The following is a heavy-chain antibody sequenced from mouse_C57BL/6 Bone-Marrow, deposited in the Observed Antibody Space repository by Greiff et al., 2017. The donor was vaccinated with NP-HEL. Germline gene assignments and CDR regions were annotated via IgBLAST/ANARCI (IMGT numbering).Heavy chain of an antibody. D-gene: IGHD2-14*01. J-gene: IGHJ3*01. V-gene: IGHV1-81*01. Sequence: QVQLQQSGAELARPGASVKLSCKASGYTFTSYGISWVKQRTGQGLEWIGEIYPRSGNTYYNEKFKGKATLTADKSSSTAYMELRSLTSEDSAGYCCARAYYRNEADWGQGTLVTVSA. CDR2: IYPRSGNT. CDR3: ARAYYRNEAD. CDR1: GYTFTSYG.